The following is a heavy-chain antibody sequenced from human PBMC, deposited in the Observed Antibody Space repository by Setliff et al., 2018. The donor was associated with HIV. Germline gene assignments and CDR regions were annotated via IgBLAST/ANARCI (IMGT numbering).Heavy chain of an antibody. CDR2: ISSSGSTI. J-gene: IGHJ3*02. V-gene: IGHV3-11*01. D-gene: IGHD6-13*01. Sequence: GGSLRLSCAASGFTFSDYYMSWIRQAPGKGLEWVSYISSSGSTIYYADSVKGRFTISGDNAKNSLYLQMNSLRAEDTAVYYCARAWGTESSSWTNDAFDIWGQGTMVTVSS. CDR3: ARAWGTESSSWTNDAFDI. CDR1: GFTFSDYY.